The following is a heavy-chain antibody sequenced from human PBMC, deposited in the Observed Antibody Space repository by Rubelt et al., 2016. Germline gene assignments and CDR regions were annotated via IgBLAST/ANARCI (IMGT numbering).Heavy chain of an antibody. Sequence: GGSLRLSCAASGFPFSGSPMNWIRQAPGKGLEWVANIRQDGSDEYYADSVRGRFTISRDNAKNSLYLQMNSLRGEDTAVYYCARDLSAAVAQWGQGTLVTVSS. J-gene: IGHJ4*02. V-gene: IGHV3-7*01. CDR3: ARDLSAAVAQ. CDR2: IRQDGSDE. CDR1: GFPFSGSP. D-gene: IGHD6-19*01.